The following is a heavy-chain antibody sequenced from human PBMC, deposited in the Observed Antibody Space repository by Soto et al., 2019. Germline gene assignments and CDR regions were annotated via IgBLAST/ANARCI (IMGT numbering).Heavy chain of an antibody. CDR1: GFTFSSYS. D-gene: IGHD6-13*01. V-gene: IGHV3-23*01. CDR3: VKAGGAAAGRDYDYYYMDV. CDR2: ISGSGGST. Sequence: EVQLLESGGGLVQPGGSLRLSCAASGFTFSSYSMSWVRQAPGKGLEWVSAISGSGGSTYYADSVKGRFTISRDNTKNTLYLQMNSLRAENTAVYYCVKAGGAAAGRDYDYYYMDVWGKGTTVTVSS. J-gene: IGHJ6*03.